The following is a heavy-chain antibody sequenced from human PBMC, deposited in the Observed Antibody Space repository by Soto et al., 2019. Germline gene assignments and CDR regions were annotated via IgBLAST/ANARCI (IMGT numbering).Heavy chain of an antibody. V-gene: IGHV4-59*01. D-gene: IGHD3-10*01. CDR1: GGSISSYY. CDR3: ARARSTRVREVIKYNMDV. Sequence: SETLSLTCTVSGGSISSYYWSWIRRPPGKGLEWIGYIYNSGSTHSNPSLQSRVTISVDTSKNQFSLKLSSVTAADTGIYYCARARSTRVREVIKYNMDVWGQGTTVTVSS. CDR2: IYNSGST. J-gene: IGHJ6*02.